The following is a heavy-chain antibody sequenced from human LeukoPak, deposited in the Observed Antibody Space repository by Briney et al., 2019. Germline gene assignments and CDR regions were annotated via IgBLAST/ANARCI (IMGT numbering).Heavy chain of an antibody. Sequence: QPGGSLRLSCAASGFTFRSYGMNWAPQAPGKGLEGVSYISDSSSTIYYADSVKARLTISRENDKNSMYLQMNSLRAEDTAVYYCARWGATGCGDYWGQGTLVTVSS. CDR3: ARWGATGCGDY. D-gene: IGHD3-9*01. V-gene: IGHV3-48*03. CDR2: ISDSSSTI. CDR1: GFTFRSYG. J-gene: IGHJ4*02.